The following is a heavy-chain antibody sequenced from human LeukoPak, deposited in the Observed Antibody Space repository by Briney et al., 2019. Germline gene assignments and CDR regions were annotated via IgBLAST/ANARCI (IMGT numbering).Heavy chain of an antibody. CDR1: GGSISSSSYY. J-gene: IGHJ4*02. Sequence: PSETLSLTCTVSGGSISSSSYYWGWIRQPPGKGLEWIGGIYYSGSTYYNPSLKSRVTISVDTSKNQFSLKLSSVTAADTAVYYCARRPPGRWELPAGYFDYWGQGTLVTVSS. CDR3: ARRPPGRWELPAGYFDY. CDR2: IYYSGST. V-gene: IGHV4-39*01. D-gene: IGHD1-26*01.